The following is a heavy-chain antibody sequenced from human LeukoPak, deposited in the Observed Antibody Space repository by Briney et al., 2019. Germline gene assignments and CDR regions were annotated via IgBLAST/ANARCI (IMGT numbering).Heavy chain of an antibody. D-gene: IGHD2-2*01. J-gene: IGHJ4*02. Sequence: ASVKVSCKASGYTFTGYYMHWVRQAPGQGLEWMGWINPNSGGTSYAQKFQGRVTMTRDTSISTAYMELSRLRSDDTAVYYCARASSDQYQLLSFGFDYWGQGTLVTVSS. CDR3: ARASSDQYQLLSFGFDY. CDR2: INPNSGGT. V-gene: IGHV1-2*02. CDR1: GYTFTGYY.